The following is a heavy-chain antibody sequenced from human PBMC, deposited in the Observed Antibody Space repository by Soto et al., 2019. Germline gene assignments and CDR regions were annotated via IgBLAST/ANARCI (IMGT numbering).Heavy chain of an antibody. V-gene: IGHV3-23*01. J-gene: IGHJ4*02. CDR1: GFTFSSYA. D-gene: IGHD6-13*01. CDR3: AKAVAPGIAAAGTSG. Sequence: PGGSLRLSCAASGFTFSSYAMSWVRQAPGKGLEWVSAISGSGGSTYYADSVKGRFTISRDNSKNTLYLQMNSLRAEDTAVYYCAKAVAPGIAAAGTSGWGQGTLVTVSS. CDR2: ISGSGGST.